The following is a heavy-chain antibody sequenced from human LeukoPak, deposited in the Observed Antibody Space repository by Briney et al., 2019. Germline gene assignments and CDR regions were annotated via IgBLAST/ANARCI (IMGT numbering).Heavy chain of an antibody. D-gene: IGHD6-19*01. CDR2: ISSSGSTI. Sequence: PGGSLRLSCAASGFTFSSYKMNWVRQAPGKGLEWVSYISSSGSTIYYADSVKGRFTISRDNAKNSLYLQMNSLRAEDTPIYYCARGSWLVPPTDYWGQGTLVTVSS. V-gene: IGHV3-48*03. CDR1: GFTFSSYK. J-gene: IGHJ4*02. CDR3: ARGSWLVPPTDY.